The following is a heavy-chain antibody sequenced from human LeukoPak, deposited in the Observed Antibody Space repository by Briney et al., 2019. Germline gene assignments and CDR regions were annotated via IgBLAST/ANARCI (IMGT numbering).Heavy chain of an antibody. CDR3: ARAIAHSSGWGHFDY. V-gene: IGHV4-34*01. CDR2: INHGGST. J-gene: IGHJ4*02. D-gene: IGHD6-19*01. Sequence: SETLSLTCAVFGGSFSGYYWSWSRQPPGQGLEWIGRINHGGSTNYNPSLKSRVTISVGTSKNQFSLKLSSVTAADTAVYYCARAIAHSSGWGHFDYWGQGTLVTVSS. CDR1: GGSFSGYY.